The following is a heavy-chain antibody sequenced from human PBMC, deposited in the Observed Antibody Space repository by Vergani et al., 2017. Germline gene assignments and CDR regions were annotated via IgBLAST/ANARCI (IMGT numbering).Heavy chain of an antibody. D-gene: IGHD6-19*01. CDR2: IYPGDSDT. CDR3: ARISVSGSFGEYFDY. CDR1: GYSFTSYW. J-gene: IGHJ4*02. Sequence: EVQLVQSGAEVKKPGESLKISCKGSGYSFTSYWIGWVRQMPGKGLEWMGIIYPGDSDTRYSPSFQGRVTLSADKSISTAYLQWSSLKASDTAMYYCARISVSGSFGEYFDYWGQGTLVTVSS. V-gene: IGHV5-51*01.